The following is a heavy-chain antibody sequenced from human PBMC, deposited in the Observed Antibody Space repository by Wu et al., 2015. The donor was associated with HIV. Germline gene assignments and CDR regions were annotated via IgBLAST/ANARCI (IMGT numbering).Heavy chain of an antibody. V-gene: IGHV1-8*02. D-gene: IGHD1-1*01. CDR2: MNPKSGSA. CDR1: GYTFTSFN. Sequence: QVQLVQSGTEVQEPGTSVRVSCRVSGYTFTSFNINWIRHAPGRGLEWVGWMNPKSGSAGFGRDFQGRVSMTKNNSISTAYMELSGLTSDDTAIYYCARVGVYLLPTNYWNFQHWGQGTRVVVSS. CDR3: ARVGVYLLPTNYWNFQH. J-gene: IGHJ1*01.